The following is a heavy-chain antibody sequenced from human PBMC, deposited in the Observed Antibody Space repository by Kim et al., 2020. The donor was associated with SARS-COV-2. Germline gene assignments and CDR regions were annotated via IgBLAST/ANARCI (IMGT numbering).Heavy chain of an antibody. Sequence: AQKFQGRVTMTRNTSISTAYMELSSLRSEDTAVYYCARIAYSSGRNAFDIWGQGTMVTVSS. D-gene: IGHD6-19*01. V-gene: IGHV1-8*01. CDR3: ARIAYSSGRNAFDI. J-gene: IGHJ3*02.